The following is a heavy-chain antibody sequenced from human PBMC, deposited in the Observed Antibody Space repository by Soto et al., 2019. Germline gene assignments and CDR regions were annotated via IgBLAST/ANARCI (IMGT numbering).Heavy chain of an antibody. CDR1: GFSFSDYF. J-gene: IGHJ4*02. CDR3: ARVRVIRGVIPSHFGL. Sequence: GASVKVSCKASGFSFSDYFMHWVRQAPGQGLEWMGIINPSGDSRNYAQKFQGRVTITRDTSTSTVYMDLSSLRYEDTAVYYCARVRVIRGVIPSHFGLWGQGTLVTVSS. V-gene: IGHV1-46*01. CDR2: INPSGDSR. D-gene: IGHD3-10*01.